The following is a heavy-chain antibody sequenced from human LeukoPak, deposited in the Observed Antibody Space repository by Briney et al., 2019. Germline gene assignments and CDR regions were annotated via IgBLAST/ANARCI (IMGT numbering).Heavy chain of an antibody. CDR1: GYTFTSCA. V-gene: IGHV1-3*01. Sequence: ASVTVSFKASGYTFTSCAMHWLRQPPAQGLEWMGWLNAGNGNTKYSQQFQGRVTITKDTPASTAYMELSSLRSEDTAVYYCAREDGGGLDYWGQGTLVTVSS. D-gene: IGHD4-23*01. CDR3: AREDGGGLDY. CDR2: LNAGNGNT. J-gene: IGHJ4*02.